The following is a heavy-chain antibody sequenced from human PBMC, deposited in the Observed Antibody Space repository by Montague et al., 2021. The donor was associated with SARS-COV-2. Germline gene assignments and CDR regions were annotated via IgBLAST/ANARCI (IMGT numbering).Heavy chain of an antibody. CDR2: VYHSGST. Sequence: SETLSLTCAVSGGSISSSNWWSWVRQPPGKGLEWIGEVYHSGSTNYNPSLKGRVTISVDKSKNQFSLKLSSVTAADTAVYYCARGGSSSFPFDYWGQGTLGTVSS. V-gene: IGHV4-4*02. CDR3: ARGGSSSFPFDY. J-gene: IGHJ4*02. CDR1: GGSISSSNW. D-gene: IGHD6-13*01.